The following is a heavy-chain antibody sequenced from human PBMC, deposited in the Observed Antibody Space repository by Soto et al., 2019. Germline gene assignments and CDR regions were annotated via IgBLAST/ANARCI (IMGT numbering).Heavy chain of an antibody. V-gene: IGHV4-34*01. Sequence: QVQLQQWGAGLLKPSETLSLTCAVYGGSFSGYYWSWIRQPPGKVLEWIGEINHSGSTNYNPSLKSRVTISVDTSKNQFSLKLSSVTAADTAVYYCARGAVFTGSGSYYVDYWGQGTLVTVSS. CDR2: INHSGST. CDR3: ARGAVFTGSGSYYVDY. D-gene: IGHD3-10*01. CDR1: GGSFSGYY. J-gene: IGHJ4*02.